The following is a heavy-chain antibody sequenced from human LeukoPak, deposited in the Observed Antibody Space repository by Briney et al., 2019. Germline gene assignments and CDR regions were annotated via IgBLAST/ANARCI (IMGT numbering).Heavy chain of an antibody. CDR1: GFIFSSHA. D-gene: IGHD7-27*01. CDR2: ITGRGGTT. Sequence: GGSLRLSCEASGFIFSSHAMTWVRQAPGKGLEWVSSITGRGGTTYYADSVRGRFTISRDNSKNTVYLQMNSLRAEDAAVYYCAARNGGPYYLDYWRRGTLVTVSS. J-gene: IGHJ4*02. V-gene: IGHV3-23*01. CDR3: AARNGGPYYLDY.